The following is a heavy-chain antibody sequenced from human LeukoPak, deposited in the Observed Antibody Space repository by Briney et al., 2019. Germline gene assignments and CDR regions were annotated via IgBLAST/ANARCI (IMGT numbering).Heavy chain of an antibody. V-gene: IGHV3-53*01. CDR3: ARMDSSGYYYDY. J-gene: IGHJ4*02. CDR1: GFTFSSYA. CDR2: IYSGGST. Sequence: GGSLRLSCAASGFTFSSYAMSWVRQAPGKGLEWVSVIYSGGSTYYADSVRGRFTISRDNSKNTLYLQMNSLGAEDTAVYYCARMDSSGYYYDYWGQGTLVTVSS. D-gene: IGHD3-22*01.